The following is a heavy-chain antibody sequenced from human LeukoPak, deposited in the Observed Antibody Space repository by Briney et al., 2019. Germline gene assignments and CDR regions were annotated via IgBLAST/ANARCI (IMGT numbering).Heavy chain of an antibody. V-gene: IGHV1-3*01. CDR2: INAGNGNT. CDR1: GYTFTSYA. Sequence: ASVKVSCKASGYTFTSYAMHWVRQALGQRREWMGWINAGNGNTKYSQKFQGRVTITRDTSASTAYMELSSLRSEDTAVYYCAGPSGSSGYYYYGMDVWGQGTTVTVSS. CDR3: AGPSGSSGYYYYGMDV. D-gene: IGHD1-26*01. J-gene: IGHJ6*02.